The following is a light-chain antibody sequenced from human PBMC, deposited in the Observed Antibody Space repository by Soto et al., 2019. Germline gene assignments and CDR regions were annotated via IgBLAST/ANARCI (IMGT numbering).Light chain of an antibody. J-gene: IGLJ2*01. V-gene: IGLV2-8*01. CDR3: SSYAGSNNNVV. Sequence: QSVLTQPPSASGSPGQSVTISCTGTSSDVGAYTYVSWYQQHPGKAPKLMIYEVSKRPSWVPDRFSGSKSGSTASLTVSGLQAEDEADYDCSSYAGSNNNVVFGGGTKLTVL. CDR2: EVS. CDR1: SSDVGAYTY.